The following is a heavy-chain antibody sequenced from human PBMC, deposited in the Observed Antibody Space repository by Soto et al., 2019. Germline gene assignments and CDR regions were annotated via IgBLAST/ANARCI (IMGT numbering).Heavy chain of an antibody. CDR2: MSGSGGAT. CDR1: GFTFGSYA. V-gene: IGHV3-23*01. CDR3: AKGGPQNWFDP. Sequence: GGSLRLSCAASGFTFGSYAMSWVRRAPGKGLEWVSAMSGSGGATYYADSVKGRFTISRDNSKNTLYLQMNSLRVEDTAVYFCAKGGPQNWFDPWGQGTLVTVSS. J-gene: IGHJ5*02.